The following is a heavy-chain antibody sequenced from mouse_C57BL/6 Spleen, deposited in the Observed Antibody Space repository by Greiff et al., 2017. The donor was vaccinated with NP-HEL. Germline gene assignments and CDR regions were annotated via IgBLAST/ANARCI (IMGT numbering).Heavy chain of an antibody. CDR1: GFNIKDDY. CDR3: TTVLCEDYYAMDY. CDR2: IDPENGDT. Sequence: VQLQQSGAELVRPGASVKLSCTASGFNIKDDYMHWVKQRPEQGLEWIGWIDPENGDTEYASKFQGKATITADTSSNTAYLQLSSLTSEDTAVYYCTTVLCEDYYAMDYWGQGTSVTVSS. D-gene: IGHD1-1*02. J-gene: IGHJ4*01. V-gene: IGHV14-4*01.